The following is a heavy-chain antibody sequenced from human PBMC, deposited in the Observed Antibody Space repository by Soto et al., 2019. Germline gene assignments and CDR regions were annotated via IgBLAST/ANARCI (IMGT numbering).Heavy chain of an antibody. V-gene: IGHV4-39*01. CDR2: IYYSGST. CDR1: GGSISSSSYY. CDR3: ARQAVADVSFQL. D-gene: IGHD6-19*01. Sequence: PSETLSLTCTVSGGSISSSSYYWGWIRQPPGKGLEWIGSIYYSGSTYYNPSLKSRVTISVDTSKNQFSLKLSSVTAADTAVYYCARQAVADVSFQLWGQGTLVTVSS. J-gene: IGHJ1*01.